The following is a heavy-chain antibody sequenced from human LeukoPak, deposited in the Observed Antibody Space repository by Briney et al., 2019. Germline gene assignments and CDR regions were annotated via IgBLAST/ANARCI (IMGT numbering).Heavy chain of an antibody. CDR2: IYTSGST. J-gene: IGHJ5*02. CDR1: GGSISSYY. D-gene: IGHD3-22*01. CDR3: ARDHYYDSSNWFDP. V-gene: IGHV4-4*07. Sequence: SETLSLTCTVSGGSISSYYWSWTRQPAGKGLEWIGRIYTSGSTNYNPSLKSRVTMSVDTSKNQFSLKLSSVTAADTAVYYCARDHYYDSSNWFDPWGQGTLVTVSS.